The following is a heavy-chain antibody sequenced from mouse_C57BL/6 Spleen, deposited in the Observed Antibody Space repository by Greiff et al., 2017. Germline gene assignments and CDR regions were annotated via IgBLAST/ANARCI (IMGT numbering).Heavy chain of an antibody. CDR1: GYTFTDYN. Sequence: EVHLVESGPELVKPGASVKIPCKASGYTFTDYNMDWVKQSHGKSLEWIGDINPNNGGTIYNQKFKGKATLTVDKSSSTAYMELRSLTSEDTAVYYCAKGAFITTVVAHWYFDVWGTGTTVTVSS. D-gene: IGHD1-1*01. CDR3: AKGAFITTVVAHWYFDV. V-gene: IGHV1-18*01. J-gene: IGHJ1*03. CDR2: INPNNGGT.